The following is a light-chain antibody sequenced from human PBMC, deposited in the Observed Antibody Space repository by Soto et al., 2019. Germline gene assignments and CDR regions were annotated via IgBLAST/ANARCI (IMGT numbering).Light chain of an antibody. J-gene: IGKJ1*01. CDR2: DAS. CDR3: QQRSNWPWT. CDR1: QSVSSY. V-gene: IGKV3-11*01. Sequence: ELVLTQSPGTLSLSPGERATLSCRAGQSVSSYLAWYQQKPGQAPRLLIYDASNRATGIPARFSGSGSGTDFTLTISSLEPEDFAVYYCQQRSNWPWTFGQGTKVDIK.